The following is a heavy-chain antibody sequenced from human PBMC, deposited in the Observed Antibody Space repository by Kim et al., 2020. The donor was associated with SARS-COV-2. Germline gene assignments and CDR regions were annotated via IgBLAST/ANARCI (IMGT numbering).Heavy chain of an antibody. CDR3: ATGRKPTVTTSSRWSDYYYYGMDV. D-gene: IGHD4-17*01. CDR1: GGSFSGYY. V-gene: IGHV4-34*01. CDR2: INHSGST. J-gene: IGHJ6*02. Sequence: SETLSLTCAVYGGSFSGYYWSWIRQPPGKGLEWIGEINHSGSTNYNPSLKSRVTISVDTSKNQFSLKLSSVTAADTAVYYCATGRKPTVTTSSRWSDYYYYGMDVWGQGTTVTVSS.